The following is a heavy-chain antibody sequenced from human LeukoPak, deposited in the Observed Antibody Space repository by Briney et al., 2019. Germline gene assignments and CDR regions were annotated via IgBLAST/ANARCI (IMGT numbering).Heavy chain of an antibody. Sequence: GASVKVSCKASGYTFTSYGISWVRQAPGQGLEWMGWISAYNGNTNYAQKLQGRVTMTTDTSTSTAYMELRSLRSDDTAVYYCARPGDSSGYHHPHFDYWGQGTLVTVSS. J-gene: IGHJ4*02. CDR1: GYTFTSYG. CDR3: ARPGDSSGYHHPHFDY. V-gene: IGHV1-18*01. D-gene: IGHD3-22*01. CDR2: ISAYNGNT.